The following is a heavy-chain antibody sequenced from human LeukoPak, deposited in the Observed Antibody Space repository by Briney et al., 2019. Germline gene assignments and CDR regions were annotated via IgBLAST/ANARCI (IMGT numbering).Heavy chain of an antibody. J-gene: IGHJ4*02. CDR3: TRDQT. CDR2: IKEDGSQK. V-gene: IGHV3-7*01. CDR1: LGSHW. Sequence: PGGSLRLSCVGALGSHWMGWVRQAPGKGLEWVANIKEDGSQKYYMDSVKGRFTISRDNAKSSLFLQTNNLRVEDTAVYYCTRDQTWGQGTLVTVSS.